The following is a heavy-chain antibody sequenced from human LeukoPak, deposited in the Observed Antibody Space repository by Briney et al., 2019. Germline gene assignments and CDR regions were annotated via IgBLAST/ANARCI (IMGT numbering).Heavy chain of an antibody. V-gene: IGHV1-18*01. J-gene: IGHJ6*02. CDR3: ARDVTIFGGYGMDV. CDR1: GYTFTSYG. CDR2: ISAYNGNT. Sequence: ASVKVSCKAAGYTFTSYGISWVRQAPGQGLEWMGWISAYNGNTNYAQKLQGRVTMTTDTSTSTAYMELRSLRSDDTAVYYCARDVTIFGGYGMDVWGQGTTVTVSS. D-gene: IGHD3-3*01.